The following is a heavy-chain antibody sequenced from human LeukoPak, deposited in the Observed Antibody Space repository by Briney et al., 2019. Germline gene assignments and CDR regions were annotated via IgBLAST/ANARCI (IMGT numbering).Heavy chain of an antibody. V-gene: IGHV3-21*01. CDR3: ARDHDYGDFFDY. D-gene: IGHD4-17*01. CDR1: GFTFSSYS. Sequence: GGSLRLSCAASGFTFSSYSMNWVRQAPGKGLEWVSSISSSSSYIYYADSVKGRFTISRDNAKNSLYLQMNSLRAEDTAVYYCARDHDYGDFFDYWGQGTLVTVSS. J-gene: IGHJ4*02. CDR2: ISSSSSYI.